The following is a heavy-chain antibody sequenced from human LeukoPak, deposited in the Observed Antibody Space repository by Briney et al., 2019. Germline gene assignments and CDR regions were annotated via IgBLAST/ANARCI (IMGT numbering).Heavy chain of an antibody. CDR2: IYYSGST. V-gene: IGHV4-30-4*02. CDR1: GGSISSGDYY. J-gene: IGHJ4*02. Sequence: SETLSLTCTVSGGSISSGDYYWSWIRQPPGKGLEWIGYIYYSGSTYYNPSLKSRVTISVDTSKNQFSLKLNSVTAADTAVYYCARDYSSYWYHFDYWGQGTLVTVSS. D-gene: IGHD6-13*01. CDR3: ARDYSSYWYHFDY.